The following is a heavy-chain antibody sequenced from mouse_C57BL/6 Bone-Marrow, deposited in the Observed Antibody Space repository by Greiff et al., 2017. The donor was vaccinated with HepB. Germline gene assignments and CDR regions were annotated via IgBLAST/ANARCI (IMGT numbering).Heavy chain of an antibody. CDR1: GYSITSGYY. J-gene: IGHJ4*01. Sequence: EVKLVESGPGLVKPSQSLSLTCSVTGYSITSGYYWNWIRQFPGNKLEWMGYISYDGSNNYNPSLKNRISITRDTSKNQFFLKLNSVTTEDTSTYYCARTDPVYAMDYWGQGTSVTVSS. CDR2: ISYDGSN. V-gene: IGHV3-6*01. CDR3: ARTDPVYAMDY.